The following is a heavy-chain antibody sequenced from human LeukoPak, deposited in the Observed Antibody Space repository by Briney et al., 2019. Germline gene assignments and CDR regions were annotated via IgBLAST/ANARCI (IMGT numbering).Heavy chain of an antibody. D-gene: IGHD3-22*01. CDR1: GGSISSYY. CDR3: ARLFYYDSSGYYLDY. J-gene: IGHJ4*02. V-gene: IGHV4-4*07. CDR2: IYTSVST. Sequence: SETLSLTCTVSGGSISSYYWSWIRQPAGKGLDWIGRIYTSVSTNYNPSLKSRVTMSVDTPKNQFSLKLSSVPAADTAVYYCARLFYYDSSGYYLDYWGQGTLVTVSS.